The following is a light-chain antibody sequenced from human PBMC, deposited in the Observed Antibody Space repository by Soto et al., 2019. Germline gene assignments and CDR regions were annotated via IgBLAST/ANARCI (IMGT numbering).Light chain of an antibody. J-gene: IGKJ1*01. Sequence: EIVLTQSPGTLSLSPGERATLSCRASQSVSSGYLAWYQQKPGQAPRLLINGASTRATGIPDRFGVSGSGTDFTLTVSRLEPEDFAVYYCQHYGTSPWTFGQGTKVEIK. CDR3: QHYGTSPWT. V-gene: IGKV3-20*01. CDR1: QSVSSGY. CDR2: GAS.